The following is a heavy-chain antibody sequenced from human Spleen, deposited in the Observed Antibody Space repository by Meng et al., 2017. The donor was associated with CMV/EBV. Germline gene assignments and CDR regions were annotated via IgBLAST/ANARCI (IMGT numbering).Heavy chain of an antibody. Sequence: ASVKVSCKASGYTFTSYYIHWVRQASGQGLEWMGWMNPNSGNTGYAQKFQGRVTFTRSTSTSTAYMELSNLRSEDTAVYYCARDYSNYLEYYSGLDVWGQGTTVTVSS. V-gene: IGHV1-8*03. J-gene: IGHJ6*02. CDR2: MNPNSGNT. CDR3: ARDYSNYLEYYSGLDV. D-gene: IGHD4-11*01. CDR1: GYTFTSYY.